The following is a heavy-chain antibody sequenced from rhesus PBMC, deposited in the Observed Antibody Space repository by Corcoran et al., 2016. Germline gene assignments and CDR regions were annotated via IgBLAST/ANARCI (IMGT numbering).Heavy chain of an antibody. CDR1: GGSISSNY. V-gene: IGHV4-160*01. CDR2: IHGSGGNT. CDR3: ARDRGGYYYGSGYYPYYFDY. J-gene: IGHJ4*01. Sequence: QVQLQESGPGLVKPSETLSLTCAVSGGSISSNYWSWIRPAPGKGLEWIGRIHGSGGNTDNNPTLKSRVTISTDTSKNQFSLKLSSVTAADTAVYYCARDRGGYYYGSGYYPYYFDYWGQGVLVTVSS. D-gene: IGHD3-28*01.